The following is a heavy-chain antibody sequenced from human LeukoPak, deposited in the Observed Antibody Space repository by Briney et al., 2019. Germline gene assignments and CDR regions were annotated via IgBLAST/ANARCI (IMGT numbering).Heavy chain of an antibody. Sequence: SETLSLTCTVSGGSISSSSHYWGWIRQPPGKGLEWIGSIYYSGSTYYNPSLKSRVTISVDTSKNQFSLKLSSVTAADTAVYYCARRSGYSYGYAFDIWGQGTMVTVSS. D-gene: IGHD5-18*01. CDR3: ARRSGYSYGYAFDI. CDR2: IYYSGST. J-gene: IGHJ3*02. CDR1: GGSISSSSHY. V-gene: IGHV4-39*01.